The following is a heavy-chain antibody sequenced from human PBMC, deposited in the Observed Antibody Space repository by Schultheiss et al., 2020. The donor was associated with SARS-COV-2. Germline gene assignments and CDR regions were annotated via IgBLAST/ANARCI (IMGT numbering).Heavy chain of an antibody. D-gene: IGHD6-13*01. V-gene: IGHV3-23*01. J-gene: IGHJ6*02. CDR2: ISGSGGST. Sequence: GSLRLSCAASGFTFSSYAMSWVRQAPGKGLEWVSAISGSGGSTYYADSVKGRFTISRDNSKNTLYLQMNSLRAEDTAVYYCARDQVPPSSWYSGYYYYGMDVWGQGTTVTVSS. CDR1: GFTFSSYA. CDR3: ARDQVPPSSWYSGYYYYGMDV.